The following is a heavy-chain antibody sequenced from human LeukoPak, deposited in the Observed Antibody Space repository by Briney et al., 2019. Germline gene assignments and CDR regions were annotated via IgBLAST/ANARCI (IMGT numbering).Heavy chain of an antibody. CDR2: IKQDGSEK. V-gene: IGHV3-7*03. CDR1: GFTFSSYW. CDR3: GKGIGPSHSDAAFDI. Sequence: GGSLRLSCAASGFTFSSYWMSWVRQAPGKGLEWVANIKQDGSEKYYVDSVKGRFTISRDNAKNSLYLQMNSLRAEDTAVYYCGKGIGPSHSDAAFDIWGQGTMITVSS. J-gene: IGHJ3*02.